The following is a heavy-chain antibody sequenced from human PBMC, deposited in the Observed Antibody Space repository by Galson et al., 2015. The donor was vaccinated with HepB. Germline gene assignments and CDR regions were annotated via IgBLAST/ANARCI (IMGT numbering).Heavy chain of an antibody. CDR1: GFSVSNNY. Sequence: SLRLSCAASGFSVSNNYVAWVRQAPGKGLEWVSVIYSAGSIYYADSVKGRFTISRHNPKNTVFLLMNSLRIEDTAVYYCARGQESRTEGFDIWGQGTRVTVSS. J-gene: IGHJ3*02. D-gene: IGHD1-14*01. V-gene: IGHV3-53*04. CDR3: ARGQESRTEGFDI. CDR2: IYSAGSI.